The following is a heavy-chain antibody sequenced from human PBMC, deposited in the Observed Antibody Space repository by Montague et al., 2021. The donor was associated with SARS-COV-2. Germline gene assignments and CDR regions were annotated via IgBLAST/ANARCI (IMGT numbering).Heavy chain of an antibody. CDR2: IYYSGST. V-gene: IGHV4-31*03. CDR3: ARGLFYSSQRKGRFEQ. CDR1: GWSISSGGHY. D-gene: IGHD2-21*01. Sequence: TLSLTCTVSGWSISSGGHYWNWIRQLPGRGLEWIGSIYYSGSTYYNPSLKGRFSISVDTSRNQFSLKVKSLTAADTAKYFCARGLFYSSQRKGRFEQWGLGPLATVSS. J-gene: IGHJ4*02.